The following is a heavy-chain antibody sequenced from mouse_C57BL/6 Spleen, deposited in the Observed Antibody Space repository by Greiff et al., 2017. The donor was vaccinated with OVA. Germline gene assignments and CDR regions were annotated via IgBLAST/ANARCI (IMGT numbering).Heavy chain of an antibody. CDR3: ARSFITTVVFDY. J-gene: IGHJ2*01. CDR1: GYSFTGYF. D-gene: IGHD1-1*01. Sequence: VQLQQSGPELVKPGDSVKISCKASGYSFTGYFMNWVMQSHGKSLEWIGRINPYNGDNFYDQKFKGKATLTVDKSSSTAHMELRSLTSEDAAVYYCARSFITTVVFDYWGQGTTLTVSS. V-gene: IGHV1-20*01. CDR2: INPYNGDN.